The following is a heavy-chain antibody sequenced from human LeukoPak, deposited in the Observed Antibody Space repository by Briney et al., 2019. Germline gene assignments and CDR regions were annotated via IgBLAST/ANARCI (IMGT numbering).Heavy chain of an antibody. Sequence: PSETLSLTCAVYGGSFSGYYWSWIRQPPGKGLEWIGEINHSGSTNYNPSLKSRVTISVDTSKNQFSLKLSSVTAADTAVYYCARGGPSGSSWPYYYSYGMDVWGQGTTVTVSS. CDR1: GGSFSGYY. J-gene: IGHJ6*02. CDR3: ARGGPSGSSWPYYYSYGMDV. D-gene: IGHD6-13*01. V-gene: IGHV4-34*01. CDR2: INHSGST.